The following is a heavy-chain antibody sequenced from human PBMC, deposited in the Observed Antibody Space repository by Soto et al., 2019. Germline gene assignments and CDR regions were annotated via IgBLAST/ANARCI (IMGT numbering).Heavy chain of an antibody. V-gene: IGHV3-43*02. CDR1: GFTFDDHA. D-gene: IGHD2-15*01. Sequence: GGSLRLSCAASGFTFDDHAMHWVRQAPGKGLEWVSLISGDGGSTYYADSVKGRFTISGDNSKNSLYLQMNSLRTEDTALYYCAKSNGRGGYYFDYWGQGTLVTVSS. J-gene: IGHJ4*02. CDR3: AKSNGRGGYYFDY. CDR2: ISGDGGST.